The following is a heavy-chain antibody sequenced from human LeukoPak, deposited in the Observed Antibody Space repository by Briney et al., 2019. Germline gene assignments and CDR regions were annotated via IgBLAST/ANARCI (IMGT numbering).Heavy chain of an antibody. J-gene: IGHJ4*02. CDR1: GGTFSSYA. CDR3: ARDYYGSGSLDY. Sequence: ASVKVSCKASGGTFSSYAISWVRQAPGQGLESMGGIIPIFGTANYAQKFQGRVTITTDESTSTAYMELSSLRSEDTAVYYCARDYYGSGSLDYWGQGTLVTVSS. V-gene: IGHV1-69*05. D-gene: IGHD3-10*01. CDR2: IIPIFGTA.